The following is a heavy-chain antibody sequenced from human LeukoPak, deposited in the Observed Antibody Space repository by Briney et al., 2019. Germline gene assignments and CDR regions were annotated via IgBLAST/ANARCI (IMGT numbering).Heavy chain of an antibody. J-gene: IGHJ4*02. Sequence: PGGSLRLSFAASGCTFSSYSMNWVRQAPGKGLEWVSSISSSSRYIYYAEPVKGRFNISRDNAKNSLYLQMNRLRAEDTAVYYCAGYCSGGSCYDWGQGTLVTVSS. D-gene: IGHD2-15*01. V-gene: IGHV3-21*01. CDR2: ISSSSRYI. CDR3: AGYCSGGSCYD. CDR1: GCTFSSYS.